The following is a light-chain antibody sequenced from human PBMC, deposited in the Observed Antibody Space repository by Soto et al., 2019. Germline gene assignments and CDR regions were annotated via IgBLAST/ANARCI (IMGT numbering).Light chain of an antibody. CDR2: EVS. J-gene: IGLJ1*01. CDR3: TSYAGTYSFFYV. V-gene: IGLV2-8*01. CDR1: SSDVGAYNY. Sequence: QSVLTQPPSASGSPGQSVTISCTGTSSDVGAYNYVSWYQQLPGKAPKLIIYEVSKRPSGVPDRFPGSKSGNTASLTVSGLQAEDEADYYCTSYAGTYSFFYVFGTGTK.